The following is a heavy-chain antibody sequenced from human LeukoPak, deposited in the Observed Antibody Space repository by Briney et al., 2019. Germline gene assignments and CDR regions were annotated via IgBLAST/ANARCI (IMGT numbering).Heavy chain of an antibody. CDR3: SGATIFSDFDY. J-gene: IGHJ4*02. CDR1: GFTFSSYA. V-gene: IGHV3-30-3*01. CDR2: ISYDGSNK. D-gene: IGHD2/OR15-2a*01. Sequence: GGSLRLSCAASGFTFSSYAMHWVRQAPGKGLEWVAVISYDGSNKYYADSVKGRFTISRDNSKNTLYLQMNSLKTEDTAVYYCSGATIFSDFDYWGQGTLVTVSS.